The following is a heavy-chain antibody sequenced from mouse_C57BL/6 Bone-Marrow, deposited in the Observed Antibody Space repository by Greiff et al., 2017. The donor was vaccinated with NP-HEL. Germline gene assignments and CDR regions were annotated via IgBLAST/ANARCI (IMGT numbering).Heavy chain of an antibody. CDR1: GYAFSSSW. V-gene: IGHV1-82*01. D-gene: IGHD2-10*01. CDR2: IYPGDGDT. J-gene: IGHJ4*01. Sequence: VQGVESGPELVKPGASVKISCKASGYAFSSSWMNWVKQRPGKGLEWIGRIYPGDGDTNYNGKFKGKATLTADKSSSTAYMQLSSLTSEDSAVYFCARSPYYGNYDAMDYWGQGTSVTVSS. CDR3: ARSPYYGNYDAMDY.